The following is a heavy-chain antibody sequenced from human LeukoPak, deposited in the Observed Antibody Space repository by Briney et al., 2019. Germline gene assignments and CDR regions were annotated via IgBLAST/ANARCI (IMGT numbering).Heavy chain of an antibody. J-gene: IGHJ3*02. CDR2: ISSSGSNK. CDR3: ARQGRKYYDDSSGLHDAIDI. V-gene: IGHV3-48*03. CDR1: GFTFSSYE. D-gene: IGHD3-22*01. Sequence: PGGSLRLSCAASGFTFSSYEMNWVRQAPGKGLEWVSYISSSGSNKYYADSVKGRFTISRDNAKNSLYLQMKSLRAEDTAVYYWARQGRKYYDDSSGLHDAIDIWGQGTMVTVSS.